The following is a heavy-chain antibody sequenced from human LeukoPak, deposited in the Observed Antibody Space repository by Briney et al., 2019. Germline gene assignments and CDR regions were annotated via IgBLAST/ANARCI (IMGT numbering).Heavy chain of an antibody. Sequence: GGSLRLSCAASGFTFSSYAMSWVRQAPGKGLEWVSAISGSGGSTYYADSVKGRFTISRDNSKNTLYLQMNSLRAEDTAVYYCAKGPYYYDSSGYYYYYFDYWGQGILVTVSS. D-gene: IGHD3-22*01. CDR3: AKGPYYYDSSGYYYYYFDY. J-gene: IGHJ4*02. CDR2: ISGSGGST. V-gene: IGHV3-23*01. CDR1: GFTFSSYA.